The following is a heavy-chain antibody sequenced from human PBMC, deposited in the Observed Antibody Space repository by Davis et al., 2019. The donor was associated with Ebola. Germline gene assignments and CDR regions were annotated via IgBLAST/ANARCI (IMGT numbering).Heavy chain of an antibody. J-gene: IGHJ3*02. V-gene: IGHV4-59*01. CDR2: INHSGST. CDR1: GGSIRGYY. CDR3: AREGSSSWNDAFDI. D-gene: IGHD6-13*01. Sequence: SETLSPTCTVPGGSIRGYYWRWLRQPPGKRLEWIGEINHSGSTNYNPSLKSRVTISVDTSKNQFSLKLSSVTAADTAVYYCAREGSSSWNDAFDIWGQGTMVTVSS.